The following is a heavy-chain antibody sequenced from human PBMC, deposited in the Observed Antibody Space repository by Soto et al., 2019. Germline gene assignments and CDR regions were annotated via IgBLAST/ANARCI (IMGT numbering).Heavy chain of an antibody. CDR2: IWYDGSNK. J-gene: IGHJ4*02. V-gene: IGHV3-33*01. CDR1: GFTFSSYG. CDR3: ARDQGGYFDY. Sequence: QVQLVESGGGVVQPGRSLRLSCAASGFTFSSYGMHWVRQAPGKGLEWVAVIWYDGSNKYYADSVKGRFTISRDNSKNTLDLPMNSLRAEDTAVYYCARDQGGYFDYWGQGTLVTVSS. D-gene: IGHD1-26*01.